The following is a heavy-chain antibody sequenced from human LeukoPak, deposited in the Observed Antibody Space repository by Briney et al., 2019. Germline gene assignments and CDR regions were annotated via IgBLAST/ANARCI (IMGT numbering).Heavy chain of an antibody. CDR1: GGSFSGYY. V-gene: IGHV4-34*01. J-gene: IGHJ2*01. CDR2: INHSGRS. D-gene: IGHD5-12*01. Sequence: SETLSLTCAVYGGSFSGYYWSWIRQPPGNGLEWIGEINHSGRSNSNPSLKSRVTMSVDTSKNRFSLKLTSVTAADTALYYCARGQSGYSGYDYWYFDFWGRGTLATVSS. CDR3: ARGQSGYSGYDYWYFDF.